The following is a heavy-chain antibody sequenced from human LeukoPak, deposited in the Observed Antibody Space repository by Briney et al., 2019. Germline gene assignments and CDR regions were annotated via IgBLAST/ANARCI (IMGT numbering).Heavy chain of an antibody. J-gene: IGHJ4*02. D-gene: IGHD3-10*01. Sequence: SETLSLTCTVSGGSISSGSYYWNWIRQPAGKGLEWIGRIYTSGSTNYNPSLKSRVTMSVDTSKNQFSLKLSSVTAADTAVYYCARDRENYYGSGSFDYWGQGTLVTVSS. CDR2: IYTSGST. CDR3: ARDRENYYGSGSFDY. CDR1: GGSISSGSYY. V-gene: IGHV4-61*02.